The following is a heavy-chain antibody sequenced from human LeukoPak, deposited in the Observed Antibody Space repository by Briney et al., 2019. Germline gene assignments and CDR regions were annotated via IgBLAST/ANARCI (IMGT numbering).Heavy chain of an antibody. CDR2: IYYSGST. CDR3: ASSVDCSSTSCYDYWYFDL. V-gene: IGHV4-61*05. J-gene: IGHJ2*01. CDR1: GGSISSSSYY. Sequence: SETLSLTCTVSGGSISSSSYYWGWIRQPPGKGLEWIGYIYYSGSTNYNPSLKSRVTISVDTSKNQFSLKLSSVTAADTAVYYCASSVDCSSTSCYDYWYFDLWGRGTLVTVSS. D-gene: IGHD2-2*01.